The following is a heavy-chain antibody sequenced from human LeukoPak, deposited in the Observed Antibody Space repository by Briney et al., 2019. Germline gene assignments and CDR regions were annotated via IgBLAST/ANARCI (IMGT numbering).Heavy chain of an antibody. J-gene: IGHJ4*02. CDR1: GFTFSNFW. Sequence: PGGSLRLSCAVSGFTFSNFWMSWVRQAPGRGLEWVANIHPEGNEKYHVESVKGRFTIPRDNAKNSLFLQMNGLRVEDTAVYYCARGDDFSGDHWGQGTLVTVSS. CDR3: ARGDDFSGDH. D-gene: IGHD1-1*01. V-gene: IGHV3-7*04. CDR2: IHPEGNEK.